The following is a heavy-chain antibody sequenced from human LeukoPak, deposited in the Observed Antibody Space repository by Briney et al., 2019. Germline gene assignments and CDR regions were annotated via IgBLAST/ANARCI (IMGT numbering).Heavy chain of an antibody. CDR3: ARVAAGYSVNYFDY. J-gene: IGHJ4*02. Sequence: GGSLRVSCTASGFTFNNYVMSWVRQAPGKGLEWVSSIKTSGSTDYADSVKGRFTISRDNVENSLYLQMNSLRDEDTAVYYCARVAAGYSVNYFDYWGQGTLVTVSS. CDR2: IKTSGST. D-gene: IGHD4-23*01. V-gene: IGHV3-48*02. CDR1: GFTFNNYV.